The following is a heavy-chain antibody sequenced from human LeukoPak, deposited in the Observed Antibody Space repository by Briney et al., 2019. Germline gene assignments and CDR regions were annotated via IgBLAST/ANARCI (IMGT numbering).Heavy chain of an antibody. V-gene: IGHV4-34*01. CDR2: INHSGST. J-gene: IGHJ4*02. CDR3: AGYYDSSLGFDY. D-gene: IGHD3-22*01. CDR1: GGSFSGYY. Sequence: PSETLSLTRAVYGGSFSGYYWSWIRQPPGKGLEWIGEINHSGSTNYNPSLKSRVTISVDTSKNQFSLKLSSVTAADTAVYYCAGYYDSSLGFDYWGQGTLVTVSS.